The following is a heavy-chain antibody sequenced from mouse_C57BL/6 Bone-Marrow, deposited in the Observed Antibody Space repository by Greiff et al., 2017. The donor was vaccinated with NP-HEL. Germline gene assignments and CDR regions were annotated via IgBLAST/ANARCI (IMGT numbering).Heavy chain of an antibody. CDR2: ISYSGST. J-gene: IGHJ3*01. Sequence: EVKLQESGPGMVKPSQSLSLTCTVTGYSITSGYDWHWIRHLPGNKLEWMGYISYSGSTNYNPTLKSRISITHDTSKNHFFLKLNSVTTEDTATYYCARDDYAGGFAYWGQGTLVTVSA. CDR3: ARDDYAGGFAY. D-gene: IGHD2-4*01. CDR1: GYSITSGYD. V-gene: IGHV3-1*01.